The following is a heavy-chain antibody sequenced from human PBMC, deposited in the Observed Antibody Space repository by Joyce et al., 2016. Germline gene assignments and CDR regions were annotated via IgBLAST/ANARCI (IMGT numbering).Heavy chain of an antibody. Sequence: EVQLVESGGGLVQPGGSLRLSCEAYGFTFSGYWMTWVRQAPGKGLEWVAHINEDGSKKYYVDSVKGRFTISRDNTKNSLFLQMNSLRAEDTAVYFCAKHVIWGQGTMVTVSS. CDR2: INEDGSKK. V-gene: IGHV3-7*03. CDR1: GFTFSGYW. J-gene: IGHJ3*02. CDR3: AKHVI.